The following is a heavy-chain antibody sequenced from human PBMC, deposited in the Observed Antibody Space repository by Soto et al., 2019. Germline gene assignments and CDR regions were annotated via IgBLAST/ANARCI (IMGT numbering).Heavy chain of an antibody. V-gene: IGHV1-3*01. D-gene: IGHD3-10*01. CDR3: ASVLLWFGESEGAFYS. J-gene: IGHJ3*02. CDR2: INAGNGNT. CDR1: GYTFTSYA. Sequence: QVQLVQSGAEVKKPGASVKVSCKASGYTFTSYAMHWVRPAPGQRLEWMGWINAGNGNTKYSQKFQGRVTITRDTSASTAYMELSSLRSEDTAVYYCASVLLWFGESEGAFYSWGQGTMVTVSS.